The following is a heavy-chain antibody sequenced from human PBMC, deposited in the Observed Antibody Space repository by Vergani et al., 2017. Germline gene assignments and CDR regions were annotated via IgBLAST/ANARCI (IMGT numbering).Heavy chain of an antibody. CDR1: GFTFSSYW. D-gene: IGHD6-19*01. Sequence: EVQLVESGGGLVQPGGSLRLSCAASGFTFSSYWMHWVRQAPGKGLVWVSLINSSGSSTSYADSVNGRFTISRDNSKNTLYLKMNSLRAEDTAVYYCAYSSGWYRGAFDIWGQGTMVTVSS. CDR2: INSSGSST. V-gene: IGHV3-74*01. J-gene: IGHJ3*02. CDR3: AYSSGWYRGAFDI.